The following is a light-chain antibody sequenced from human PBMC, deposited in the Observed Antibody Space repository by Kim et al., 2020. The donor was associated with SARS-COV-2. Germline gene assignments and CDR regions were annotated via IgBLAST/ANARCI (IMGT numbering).Light chain of an antibody. CDR1: QSVSRNY. J-gene: IGKJ1*01. Sequence: LSPGERATFACRASQSVSRNYLAWYQQRLGQAPRLLIHGASSRATGIPLRFSGSGSGTDFTLTITRLEPEDFAVYYCQQYDNSWTFGQGTKVDIK. CDR3: QQYDNSWT. CDR2: GAS. V-gene: IGKV3-20*01.